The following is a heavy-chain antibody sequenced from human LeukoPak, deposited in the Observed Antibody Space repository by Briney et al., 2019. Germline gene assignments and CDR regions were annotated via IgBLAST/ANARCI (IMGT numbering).Heavy chain of an antibody. Sequence: SETLSLTCTVSGGSISSYYWSWIRQPPGKGLEWIGYIYYSGSTNCNPSLKSRVTISVDTSKNQFSLKLSSVTAADTAVYYCARDRGRYYYMDVWGKGTTVTVSS. D-gene: IGHD3-10*01. CDR3: ARDRGRYYYMDV. CDR2: IYYSGST. J-gene: IGHJ6*03. V-gene: IGHV4-59*01. CDR1: GGSISSYY.